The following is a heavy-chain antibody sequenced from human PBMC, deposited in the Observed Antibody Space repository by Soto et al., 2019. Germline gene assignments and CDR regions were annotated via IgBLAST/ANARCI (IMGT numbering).Heavy chain of an antibody. Sequence: GGSLRLSCTASGFTSSSYAMHWVRQAPGKGLEWVAVISYDGSNKYYADSVKGRFTISRDNSKNTLYLQMNSLRAEDTAVYYCAREFSSLRAPANWGQGTLVTVSS. V-gene: IGHV3-30-3*01. CDR3: AREFSSLRAPAN. J-gene: IGHJ4*02. CDR1: GFTSSSYA. D-gene: IGHD2-2*01. CDR2: ISYDGSNK.